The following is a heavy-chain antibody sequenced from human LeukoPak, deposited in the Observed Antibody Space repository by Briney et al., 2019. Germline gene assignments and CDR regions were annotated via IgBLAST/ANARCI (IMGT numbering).Heavy chain of an antibody. J-gene: IGHJ6*03. Sequence: GGSLRLSCAASGSTVSSNYMSWVRQAPGKGLEWVSVIYSGGSTYHADSVKGRFTISRDNSKNTLYLQMNSLRAEDTAVYYCARGHISMIVAPYYMDVWGKGTTVTVSS. V-gene: IGHV3-53*01. D-gene: IGHD3-22*01. CDR1: GSTVSSNY. CDR2: IYSGGST. CDR3: ARGHISMIVAPYYMDV.